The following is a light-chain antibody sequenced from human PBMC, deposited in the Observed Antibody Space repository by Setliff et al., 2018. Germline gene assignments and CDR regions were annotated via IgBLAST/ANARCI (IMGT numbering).Light chain of an antibody. V-gene: IGLV2-14*01. CDR2: EVS. CDR3: SSHTTSSTWE. J-gene: IGLJ3*02. Sequence: QSALTQPASVSGSPGQSITISCTGTSSDVGVYNSVSWYQQHPGKVPKLMIYEVSNRPSGISSRFSGSKSGNTASLTISGLQAEDEADYYCSSHTTSSTWEFGGGTKVTVL. CDR1: SSDVGVYNS.